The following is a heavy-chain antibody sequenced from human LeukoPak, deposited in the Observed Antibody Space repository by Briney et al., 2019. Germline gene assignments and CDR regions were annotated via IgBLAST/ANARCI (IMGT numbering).Heavy chain of an antibody. V-gene: IGHV1-18*01. CDR1: GYIFTDYG. Sequence: ASVKVSCKASGYIFTDYGINWVRQAPGQGLEWMGWGSTLNGNRYYGQRFQGRVTMTTDPSTTTVYMELSSLRSDDTAVYYCARDAVGAKCFDIWGQGTMVTVSS. D-gene: IGHD1-26*01. J-gene: IGHJ3*02. CDR2: GSTLNGNR. CDR3: ARDAVGAKCFDI.